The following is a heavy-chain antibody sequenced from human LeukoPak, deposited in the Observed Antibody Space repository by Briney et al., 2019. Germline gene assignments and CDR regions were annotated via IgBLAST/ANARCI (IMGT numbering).Heavy chain of an antibody. CDR3: ASSECGGDCYYYYYYGMDV. Sequence: SVKVSCKASGGTFSSYAISWVRQAPGQGLEWMGGIIPIFGTANYAQKFQGRVTITADESTSTAYMELSSLRSEDTAVYYCASSECGGDCYYYYYYGMDVWGQGTTVTVSS. V-gene: IGHV1-69*13. CDR1: GGTFSSYA. D-gene: IGHD2-21*02. CDR2: IIPIFGTA. J-gene: IGHJ6*02.